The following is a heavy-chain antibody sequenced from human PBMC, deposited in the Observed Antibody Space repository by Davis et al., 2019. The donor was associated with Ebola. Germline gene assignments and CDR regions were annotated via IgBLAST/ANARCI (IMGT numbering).Heavy chain of an antibody. J-gene: IGHJ2*01. Sequence: GGSLRLSCAAPGFTFSRYAMSWVRQAPGKGLEWASGIAGGDGTTYYADSVKGRFTISRDNSKNTLYLQMNSLRAEDTAVYYCARGASVALPHWYFDLWGRGTLVTVSS. D-gene: IGHD6-19*01. CDR2: IAGGDGTT. V-gene: IGHV3-23*01. CDR1: GFTFSRYA. CDR3: ARGASVALPHWYFDL.